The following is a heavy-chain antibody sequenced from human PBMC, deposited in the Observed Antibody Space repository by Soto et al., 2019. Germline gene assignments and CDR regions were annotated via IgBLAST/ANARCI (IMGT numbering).Heavy chain of an antibody. CDR2: IIPIFGTA. CDR1: VGTFSSYA. J-gene: IGHJ4*02. Sequence: EASVKVACKASVGTFSSYAISWVRQDPGQGLEWMGGIIPIFGTANYAQKFQGIVTITADESTSTAYMELSSLRSEDTAVYYCARDSTGFYLDWGQGTLVSVSS. V-gene: IGHV1-69*13. CDR3: ARDSTGFYLD.